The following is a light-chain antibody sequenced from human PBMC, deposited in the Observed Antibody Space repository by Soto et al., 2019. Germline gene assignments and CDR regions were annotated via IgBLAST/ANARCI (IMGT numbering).Light chain of an antibody. CDR1: SSNIGGNS. V-gene: IGLV1-51*01. CDR2: DDN. J-gene: IGLJ1*01. Sequence: QSVQKQPPSVSAAPGQKVTISCAGSSSNIGGNSVSWYQQLPGTAPKLLIYDDNKRPSGIPDRFSGSKSGTSATLGITGFQTGDEADYYCGSWDSSLSAYVFGTGTKV. CDR3: GSWDSSLSAYV.